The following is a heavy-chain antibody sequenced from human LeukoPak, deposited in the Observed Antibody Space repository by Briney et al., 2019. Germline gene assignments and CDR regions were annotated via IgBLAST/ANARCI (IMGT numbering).Heavy chain of an antibody. CDR2: IGRSGGDT. D-gene: IGHD1-26*01. J-gene: IGHJ5*02. Sequence: GGFLRLSCAASGFTFSTYAMTWVRQAPGKGLEWVSAIGRSGGDTYYADSVKGRFTVSRDNSKNTLYLQMNSLRAEDTAVYYCAKSIVGVAGLDPWGQGTLVTVSS. V-gene: IGHV3-23*01. CDR3: AKSIVGVAGLDP. CDR1: GFTFSTYA.